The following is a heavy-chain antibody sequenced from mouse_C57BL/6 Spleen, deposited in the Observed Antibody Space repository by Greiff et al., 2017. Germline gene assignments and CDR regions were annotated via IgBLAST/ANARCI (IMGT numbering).Heavy chain of an antibody. Sequence: QVQLQQSGAELVKPGASVKISCKASGYAFSSYWMNWVKQRPGKGLEWIGQIYPGDGDTNYNGKFKGKATLTADKSSSTAYMQLSSLTSEDSAVYFCARSEYYGSSYEENFDYWGQGTTLTVSS. D-gene: IGHD1-1*01. CDR2: IYPGDGDT. J-gene: IGHJ2*01. CDR3: ARSEYYGSSYEENFDY. V-gene: IGHV1-80*01. CDR1: GYAFSSYW.